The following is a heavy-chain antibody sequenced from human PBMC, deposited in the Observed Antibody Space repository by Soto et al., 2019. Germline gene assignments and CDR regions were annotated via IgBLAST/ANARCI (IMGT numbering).Heavy chain of an antibody. CDR2: IYHSGTT. CDR3: ARHLGTPGTRGFDF. V-gene: IGHV4-4*02. J-gene: IGHJ4*02. D-gene: IGHD3-10*01. CDR1: GDSISSNW. Sequence: QVQLQESGPGLVKPSGTLYVTCIVSGDSISSNWWSWVRQPPGQGLEWIGEIYHSGTTNYNPPLKSXXXXXXXXXXXXXXXXXXXXXXXXXALYYYARHLGTPGTRGFDFWGQGTLVTVSS.